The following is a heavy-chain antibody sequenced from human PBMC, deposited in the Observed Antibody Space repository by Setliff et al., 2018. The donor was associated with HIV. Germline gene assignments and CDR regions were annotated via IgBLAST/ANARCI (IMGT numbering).Heavy chain of an antibody. CDR2: INHSGST. D-gene: IGHD6-6*01. Sequence: PSETLSLTCAVYGGSFSGYYWSWIRQSPGKGLEWIGEINHSGSTKYNPSFINRVTISIDTSKNQFSLSLRSVTAADTAVYYCARRGYSSSSRIYFDYWGQGTLVTVSS. V-gene: IGHV4-34*01. J-gene: IGHJ4*02. CDR3: ARRGYSSSSRIYFDY. CDR1: GGSFSGYY.